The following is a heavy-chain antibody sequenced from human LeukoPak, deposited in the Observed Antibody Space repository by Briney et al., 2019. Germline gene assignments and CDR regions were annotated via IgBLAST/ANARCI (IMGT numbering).Heavy chain of an antibody. CDR3: AREVDTAMVGMDV. CDR2: INPSGGST. CDR1: GYTFTSYY. D-gene: IGHD5-18*01. Sequence: ASVKVSCKASGYTFTSYYIHWVRQAPGQGLEWMGIINPSGGSTSYAQKFQGRVTMTRDTSTSTVDMELSSLRSEDTAVYYCAREVDTAMVGMDVWGQGTTVTVSS. J-gene: IGHJ6*02. V-gene: IGHV1-46*01.